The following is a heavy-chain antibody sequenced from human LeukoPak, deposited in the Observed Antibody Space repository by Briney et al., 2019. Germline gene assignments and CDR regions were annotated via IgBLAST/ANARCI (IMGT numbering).Heavy chain of an antibody. Sequence: SETLSLTCTVSGGSISSYYWSWIRQPPGKGLEWIGEINHSGSTNYNPSLKSRVTISVDTSKKQFSLKLSSVTAADTAVYYCVTYYFDSSGPKKNYWGQGTLVTVSS. V-gene: IGHV4-34*01. J-gene: IGHJ4*02. CDR2: INHSGST. CDR1: GGSISSYY. D-gene: IGHD3-22*01. CDR3: VTYYFDSSGPKKNY.